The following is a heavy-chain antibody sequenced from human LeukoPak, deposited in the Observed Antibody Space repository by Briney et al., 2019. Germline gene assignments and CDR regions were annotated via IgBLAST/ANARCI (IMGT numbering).Heavy chain of an antibody. Sequence: PGGSLRLSCAVSGFTVSSNYMSWVRQAPGKGLEWVSAISGSGGSTYYADSVKGRFTISRDNSKNTLYLQMNSLRAEDTAVYYCAKDIVATKDAFDIWGQGTMVTVSS. V-gene: IGHV3-23*01. CDR1: GFTVSSNY. CDR2: ISGSGGST. J-gene: IGHJ3*02. D-gene: IGHD5-12*01. CDR3: AKDIVATKDAFDI.